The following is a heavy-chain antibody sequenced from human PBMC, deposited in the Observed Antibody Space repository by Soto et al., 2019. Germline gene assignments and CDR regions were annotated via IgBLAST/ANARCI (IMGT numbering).Heavy chain of an antibody. CDR2: VYYRGRS. J-gene: IGHJ4*02. CDR1: GGSVTNSSYY. D-gene: IGHD4-17*01. V-gene: IGHV4-39*01. CDR3: VSQRTTVPTQAYFDY. Sequence: ETLSLTCTVSGGSVTNSSYYWGWIRQSPGKGLEWIGSVYYRGRSHSKSSVKSRVTISVDTSKNRFSLSLNSVTASDTAVYFCVSQRTTVPTQAYFDYWGPGALVTVSS.